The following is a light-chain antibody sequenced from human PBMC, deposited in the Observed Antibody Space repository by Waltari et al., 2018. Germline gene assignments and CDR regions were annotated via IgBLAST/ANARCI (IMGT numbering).Light chain of an antibody. CDR1: SSDIGAYNS. Sequence: QSALPQPRSVSGSPGQSVTISCTGTSSDIGAYNSVSWYQHHPGKAPKLIIYDVNNRPSGVPDRFSCSRSGYTASLTISGLQTADEADFYCCAYVGTSALYVFGTGTKVTVL. CDR2: DVN. CDR3: CAYVGTSALYV. V-gene: IGLV2-11*01. J-gene: IGLJ1*01.